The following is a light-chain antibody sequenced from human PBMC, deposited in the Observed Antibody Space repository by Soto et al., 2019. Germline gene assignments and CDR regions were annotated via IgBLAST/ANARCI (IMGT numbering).Light chain of an antibody. CDR2: DDI. CDR3: QSYDSSLSGVV. Sequence: QSVLTQPPSVSGAPGQRVTISCTGSSSNIGARYDVHWYQQLPGTAPKLLIYDDINRPSGVPDRFSGSKSGTSASLVITGLQAEDEAEYYCQSYDSSLSGVVFGGGTKLTVL. V-gene: IGLV1-40*01. J-gene: IGLJ2*01. CDR1: SSNIGARYD.